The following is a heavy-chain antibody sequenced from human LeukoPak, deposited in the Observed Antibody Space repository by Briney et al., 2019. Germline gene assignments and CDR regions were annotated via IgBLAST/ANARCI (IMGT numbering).Heavy chain of an antibody. D-gene: IGHD3-10*01. V-gene: IGHV1-2*02. J-gene: IGHJ1*01. CDR3: ARDFPRVRGVFQH. CDR2: INPNSGGT. Sequence: ASVKVSCKASGYTFTSYDINWVRQAPGQGLEWMGWINPNSGGTNYAQKFQGRVTMTRDTSTSTAYTELSRLRSDETAVYYCARDFPRVRGVFQHWGQGTLVTVSS. CDR1: GYTFTSYD.